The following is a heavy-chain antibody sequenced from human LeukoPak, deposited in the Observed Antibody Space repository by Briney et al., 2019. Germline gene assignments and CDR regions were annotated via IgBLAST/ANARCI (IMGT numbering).Heavy chain of an antibody. D-gene: IGHD1-1*01. CDR1: GYTFTGYY. CDR2: INPNSGGT. J-gene: IGHJ4*02. CDR3: ARITYRYMALHYFDY. V-gene: IGHV1-2*02. Sequence: GASVKVSCKASGYTFTGYYMHWVRQAPGQGLEWMGWINPNSGGTNYAQEFQGRVTMTRDTSISTAYMELSRLRSDDTAVYYCARITYRYMALHYFDYWGQGTLVTVSS.